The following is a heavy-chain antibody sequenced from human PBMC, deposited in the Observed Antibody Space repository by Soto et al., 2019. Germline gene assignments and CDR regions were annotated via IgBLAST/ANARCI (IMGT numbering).Heavy chain of an antibody. CDR3: ARSIVVVTALDY. CDR2: INAGNGNT. CDR1: GYTFTSYA. Sequence: QVQLVQSGAEEKKPGASVKVSCKASGYTFTSYAMHWVRQAPGQRLEWMGWINAGNGNTKYSQKFQGRVTITRDTSASTAYTELSSRRSEHTAVYYCARSIVVVTALDYWGQGALGTVSS. D-gene: IGHD2-21*02. V-gene: IGHV1-3*05. J-gene: IGHJ4*02.